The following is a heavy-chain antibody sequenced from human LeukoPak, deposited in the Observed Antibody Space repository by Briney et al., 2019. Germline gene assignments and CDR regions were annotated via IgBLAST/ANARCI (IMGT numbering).Heavy chain of an antibody. V-gene: IGHV1-24*01. CDR3: ATVLSPTLVSPYYYGMDV. CDR1: GYTLTELS. CDR2: FDPEDGET. D-gene: IGHD2-2*01. Sequence: GASVKVSCKVSGYTLTELSMHWVRQAPGKGLEWMGGFDPEDGETIYAQKFQGRVTMTEDTSTDTAYMELSSLRSEGTAVYYCATVLSPTLVSPYYYGMDVWGQGTTVTVSS. J-gene: IGHJ6*02.